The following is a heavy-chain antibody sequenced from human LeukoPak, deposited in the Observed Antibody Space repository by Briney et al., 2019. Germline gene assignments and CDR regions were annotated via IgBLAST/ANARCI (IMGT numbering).Heavy chain of an antibody. V-gene: IGHV1-2*06. Sequence: ASVKVSCKASGYTFTGYYIHWVRQAPGQGLEWMGRINPDSGGTNYAQKFQDRVTLTRDTSISTAYMELSRLISDDTAVYYCARGRAAGTSNWFDPWGQGTLVTVSS. D-gene: IGHD6-13*01. J-gene: IGHJ5*02. CDR1: GYTFTGYY. CDR3: ARGRAAGTSNWFDP. CDR2: INPDSGGT.